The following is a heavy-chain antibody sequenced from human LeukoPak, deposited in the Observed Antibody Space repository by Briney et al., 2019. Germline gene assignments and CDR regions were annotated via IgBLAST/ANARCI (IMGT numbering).Heavy chain of an antibody. D-gene: IGHD4-17*01. V-gene: IGHV3-30-3*01. CDR2: VSYDGSNK. J-gene: IGHJ4*02. CDR1: GFSVGTNY. Sequence: GGSLRLSCAASGFSVGTNYMTWVRQAPGKGLEWVAVVSYDGSNKYYADSVKGRFTISRDNSKNTLYLQMNSLRAEDTAVYYCARETGSAVGSTDFDYWGQGTLVTVSS. CDR3: ARETGSAVGSTDFDY.